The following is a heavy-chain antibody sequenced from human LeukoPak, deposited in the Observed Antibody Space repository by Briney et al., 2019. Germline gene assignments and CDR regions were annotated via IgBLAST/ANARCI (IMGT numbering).Heavy chain of an antibody. CDR2: INWNGGST. Sequence: PGGSLRLSCAASGFTFDDYSMSWVRQAPGKGLEWVSGINWNGGSTGYADSVKGRFTISRDNAKNSLYLQMDSLRAEDTALYYCARGGPPYYYYMDVWGKGTTVTVSS. D-gene: IGHD1-26*01. J-gene: IGHJ6*03. V-gene: IGHV3-20*04. CDR1: GFTFDDYS. CDR3: ARGGPPYYYYMDV.